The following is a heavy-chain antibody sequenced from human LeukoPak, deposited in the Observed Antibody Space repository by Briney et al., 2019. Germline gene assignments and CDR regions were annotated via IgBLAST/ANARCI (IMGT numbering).Heavy chain of an antibody. CDR1: GFTFSSYS. CDR2: ISSSSSYI. V-gene: IGHV3-21*01. CDR3: ARDRESSSWFDY. Sequence: GGSLRLSCAASGFTFSSYSMNWVRQAPGKGLEWVSSISSSSSYIYYADSVKGRFTISRDNAKNSLYLQMKSLRAEDTAVYCCARDRESSSWFDYWGQGTLVTVSS. J-gene: IGHJ4*02. D-gene: IGHD6-13*01.